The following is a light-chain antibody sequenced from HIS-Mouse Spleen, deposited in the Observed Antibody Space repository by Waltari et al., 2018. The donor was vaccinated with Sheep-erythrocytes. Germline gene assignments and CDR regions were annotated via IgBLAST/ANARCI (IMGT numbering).Light chain of an antibody. Sequence: QSALTQPRSVSGSPGQSVTISCTGTSSDVGGYNYVSWYQQPPGKAPKLMIYDGSKLPSGVPDRVSGSKSGNTASLTISGLQAEDEADYYCCSYAGSYNHVFATGTKVTVL. J-gene: IGLJ1*01. CDR2: DGS. CDR3: CSYAGSYNHV. V-gene: IGLV2-11*01. CDR1: SSDVGGYNY.